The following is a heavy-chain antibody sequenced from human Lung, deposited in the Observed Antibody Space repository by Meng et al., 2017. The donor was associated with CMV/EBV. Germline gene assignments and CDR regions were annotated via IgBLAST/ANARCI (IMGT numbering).Heavy chain of an antibody. J-gene: IGHJ4*03. Sequence: GGSLRLSCAASGFIFSNYAMSWVRQAPGKGLEWISFMSGSGSMMFYVDSVRGRFTISRDSSKNTLYLQMNSLGAEDTAVYFCAKKGGDGALHYFDYWGHGTLVTVSS. D-gene: IGHD3-16*01. CDR3: AKKGGDGALHYFDY. V-gene: IGHV3-23*01. CDR1: GFIFSNYA. CDR2: MSGSGSMM.